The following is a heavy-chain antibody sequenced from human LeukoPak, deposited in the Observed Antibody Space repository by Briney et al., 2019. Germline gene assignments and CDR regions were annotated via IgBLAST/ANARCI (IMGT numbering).Heavy chain of an antibody. CDR3: AKDTGVDTAMAYYFDY. V-gene: IGHV3-30*02. J-gene: IGHJ4*02. CDR2: IRYDGSNK. D-gene: IGHD5-18*01. Sequence: PGGSLRLSCAASGFTVSSNEMSWVRQAPGKGLEWVAFIRYDGSNKYYADSVKGRFTISRDNSKNTLYLQMNSLRAEDTAVYYCAKDTGVDTAMAYYFDYWGQGTLVTVSS. CDR1: GFTVSSNE.